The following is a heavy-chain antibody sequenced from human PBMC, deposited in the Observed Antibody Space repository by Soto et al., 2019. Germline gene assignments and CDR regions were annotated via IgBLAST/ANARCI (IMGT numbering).Heavy chain of an antibody. CDR3: ARDAPRGAAATAVYYGMDV. CDR2: IYYSGST. CDR1: GGSISSGGYY. D-gene: IGHD2-15*01. J-gene: IGHJ6*02. Sequence: SETLSLTCTISGGSISSGGYYWSWIRQHPGKGLEWIGYIYYSGSTYYNPSLKSRVTISVDTSKNQFSLKLSSVTAADTAVYYCARDAPRGAAATAVYYGMDVWGQGTTDT. V-gene: IGHV4-31*03.